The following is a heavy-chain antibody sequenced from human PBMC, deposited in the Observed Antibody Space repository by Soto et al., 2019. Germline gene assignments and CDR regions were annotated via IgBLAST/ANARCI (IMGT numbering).Heavy chain of an antibody. CDR3: ARRPLFDS. CDR2: IYPSGST. J-gene: IGHJ4*02. Sequence: PSETLSLTCAVSGGSISSNNWWSWVRQSPGKGLEWIAEIYPSGSTNYNPSLKSRVTISVDKSKSQFSLRLSSVTAADTAIYYCARRPLFDSWGQGALVTVSS. CDR1: GGSISSNNW. V-gene: IGHV4-4*02.